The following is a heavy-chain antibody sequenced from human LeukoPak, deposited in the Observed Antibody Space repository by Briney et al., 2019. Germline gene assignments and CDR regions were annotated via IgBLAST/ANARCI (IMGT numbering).Heavy chain of an antibody. CDR2: IYTSGST. J-gene: IGHJ4*02. CDR1: GASISTYY. V-gene: IGHV4-4*07. CDR3: ARHPFATPFDH. D-gene: IGHD2-15*01. Sequence: SETLSLTCTVSGASISTYYWSWIRQPAGKGLEWIGRIYTSGSTSYNPSLKSRVTMSLDTSKNQLSLRLTSVTAADTAVYYCARHPFATPFDHWGRGTLVTVSS.